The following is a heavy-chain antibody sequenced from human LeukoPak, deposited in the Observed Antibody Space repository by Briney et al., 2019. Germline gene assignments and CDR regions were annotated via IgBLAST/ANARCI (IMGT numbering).Heavy chain of an antibody. CDR1: GYTFTKFA. V-gene: IGHV1-3*01. CDR2: INGGNGNA. J-gene: IGHJ4*02. D-gene: IGHD6-13*01. CDR3: AREGSSSWPRGRGPIDY. Sequence: GASVKVSCKASGYTFTKFAMHWVRQAPGQRPEWMGWINGGNGNAKYSQNFQGRVTITRDTSANTVYMELSRLRSEDTAVYYCAREGSSSWPRGRGPIDYWGQGTLVTVSS.